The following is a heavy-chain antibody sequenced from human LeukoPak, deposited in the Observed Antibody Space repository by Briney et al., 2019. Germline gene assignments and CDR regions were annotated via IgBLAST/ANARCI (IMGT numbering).Heavy chain of an antibody. CDR3: ARDRPTTYYDYVWGRAGRQNWFDP. CDR2: ISAYNGNT. D-gene: IGHD3-16*01. CDR1: GYTFTSYD. Sequence: AASVKVSCKASGYTFTSYDIKWVRQATGQGLEWMGWISAYNGNTNYAQKLQGRVTMTTDTSTSTAYMELRSLRSDDTAVYYCARDRPTTYYDYVWGRAGRQNWFDPWGQGTLVTVSS. V-gene: IGHV1-18*01. J-gene: IGHJ5*02.